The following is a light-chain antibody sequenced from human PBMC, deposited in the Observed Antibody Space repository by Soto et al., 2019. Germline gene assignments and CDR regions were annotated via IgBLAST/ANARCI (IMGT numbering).Light chain of an antibody. Sequence: DIQMTQSPSTLSVSIGDRVTITCRASQSISSWLAWYQQKPGKAPKLLIYKASSLEGGVPSRFSGSGSGAEFTLTISSLQPDDFATYYCQQYNSYWTFGQGTKVEIK. CDR1: QSISSW. J-gene: IGKJ1*01. V-gene: IGKV1-5*03. CDR2: KAS. CDR3: QQYNSYWT.